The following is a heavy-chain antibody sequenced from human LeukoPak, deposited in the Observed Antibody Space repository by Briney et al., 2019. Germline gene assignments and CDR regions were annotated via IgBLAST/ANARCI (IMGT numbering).Heavy chain of an antibody. CDR2: IRSEANSYAT. CDR1: GFTFSGSA. V-gene: IGHV3-73*01. J-gene: IGHJ2*01. CDR3: TAANTGSGDWYFDL. Sequence: GGSLRLSCAASGFTFSGSAMHWVRQASGKGLEWVGRIRSEANSYATAYAASVKGRFTISREDSKNTAYLQMNSLKSEDTAVYYCTAANTGSGDWYFDLWGRGTLVTVSS. D-gene: IGHD1-1*01.